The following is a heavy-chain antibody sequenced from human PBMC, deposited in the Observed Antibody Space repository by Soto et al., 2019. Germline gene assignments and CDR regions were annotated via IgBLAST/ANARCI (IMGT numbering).Heavy chain of an antibody. V-gene: IGHV3-53*01. Sequence: GGSLRLSCEVSGFSVTANYMSWVRQAPGKGLEWVSVIYSGGSTYYIDSVKGRFSISRDISKNTLYLQMNSLRAEDTAVYYCNTGTMIIVVRGNSDALDSWGQGTMVSV. CDR2: IYSGGST. D-gene: IGHD3-22*01. J-gene: IGHJ3*02. CDR3: NTGTMIIVVRGNSDALDS. CDR1: GFSVTANY.